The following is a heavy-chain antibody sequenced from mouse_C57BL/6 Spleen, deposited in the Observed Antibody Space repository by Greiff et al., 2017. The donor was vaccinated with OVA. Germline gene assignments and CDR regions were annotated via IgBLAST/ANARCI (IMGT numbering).Heavy chain of an antibody. CDR3: ASCITANWYFDV. Sequence: ESGPGLVKPSQSLSLTCSVTGYSITSGYYWNWIRQFPGNKLEWMGYISYDGSNNYNPSLKNRISITRDTSKNQFFLKLNSVTTEDTATYYCASCITANWYFDVWGTGTTVTVSS. J-gene: IGHJ1*03. CDR1: GYSITSGYY. CDR2: ISYDGSN. V-gene: IGHV3-6*01.